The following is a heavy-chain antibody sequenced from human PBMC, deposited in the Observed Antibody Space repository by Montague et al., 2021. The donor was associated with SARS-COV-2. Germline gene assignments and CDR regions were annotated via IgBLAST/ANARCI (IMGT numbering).Heavy chain of an antibody. CDR1: GFIFTNYA. V-gene: IGHV3-48*03. CDR2: ISNCGDAT. D-gene: IGHD2-21*01. CDR3: ARAGRAYYCDGDGFVY. Sequence: SLRLSCAASGFIFTNYAMAWVRQAPGKGLEWVSSISNCGDATYYADSVKGRFTISRDNSENSLYLQMSSLRAEDTAVYYCARAGRAYYCDGDGFVYWGQGILVTVSS. J-gene: IGHJ4*02.